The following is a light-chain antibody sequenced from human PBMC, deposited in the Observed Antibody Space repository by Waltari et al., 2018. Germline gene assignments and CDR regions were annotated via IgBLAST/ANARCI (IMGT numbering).Light chain of an antibody. CDR3: QVWDDNSEQVI. CDR2: DDS. J-gene: IGLJ2*01. CDR1: NIGSKS. Sequence: SFVVTQTPSVSVAPGQTAKIECGGKNIGSKSVQWYQQKAGQAPVLVIYDDSDRHTGIPERFSGSNSRNPATLTISSVEAGDEADDYCQVWDDNSEQVIFGGGSKLTVL. V-gene: IGLV3-21*02.